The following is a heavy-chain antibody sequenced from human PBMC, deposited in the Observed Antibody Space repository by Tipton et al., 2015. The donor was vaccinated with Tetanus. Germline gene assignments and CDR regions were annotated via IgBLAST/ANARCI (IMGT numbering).Heavy chain of an antibody. CDR1: GLFFKNAW. Sequence: SLRLSCATSGLFFKNAWMNWVRQAPGKGLEWVGRIKSKTDGGTTDYAARVKDRFSISRDDSKDTLFLQMNSLKTGDTAVYYCTTSGIVGSGYRVGYWGRGTLVVVSS. D-gene: IGHD3-9*01. CDR3: TTSGIVGSGYRVGY. V-gene: IGHV3-15*07. J-gene: IGHJ4*02. CDR2: IKSKTDGGTT.